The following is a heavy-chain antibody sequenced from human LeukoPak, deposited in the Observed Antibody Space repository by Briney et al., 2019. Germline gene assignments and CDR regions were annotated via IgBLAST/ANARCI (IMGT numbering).Heavy chain of an antibody. CDR3: ARGRGYDSGTYNYAFSDY. J-gene: IGHJ4*02. Sequence: GGSLRLSCAASRFTFSNYGMHWVGQAPGKGLQWVAVIWYDGSNKYYADSVKGRFTISRDNSKNTLYLQMNSLRAEDTAVYYCARGRGYDSGTYNYAFSDYWGQGTLVTVSS. CDR1: RFTFSNYG. CDR2: IWYDGSNK. V-gene: IGHV3-33*01. D-gene: IGHD3-22*01.